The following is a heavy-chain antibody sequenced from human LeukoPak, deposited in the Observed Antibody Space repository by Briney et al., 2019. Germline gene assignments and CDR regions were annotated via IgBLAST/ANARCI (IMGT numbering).Heavy chain of an antibody. CDR1: GFTFDDYA. V-gene: IGHV3-9*01. D-gene: IGHD5-18*01. J-gene: IGHJ4*02. CDR3: AKDKWGDGSYGLDY. Sequence: GGSLRLSCAASGFTFDDYAMHWARQAPGKGLEWVSGISWNSGSIGYADSVKGRFTISRDNAKNSLYLQMNSLRAEDTALYYCAKDKWGDGSYGLDYWGQGTLVTVSS. CDR2: ISWNSGSI.